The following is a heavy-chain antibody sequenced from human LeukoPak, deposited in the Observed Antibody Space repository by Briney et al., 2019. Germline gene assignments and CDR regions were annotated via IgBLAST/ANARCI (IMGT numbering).Heavy chain of an antibody. Sequence: GASVKVSCKASGYTFTGYYMHWVRQAPGQGLEWMGWINPNSGGTKYAQKFQGRITMNRDTSISTAYMDLSSLGSDDTAVYYCASVKSSTELDYWGQGTLVTVSS. CDR1: GYTFTGYY. V-gene: IGHV1-2*02. CDR3: ASVKSSTELDY. J-gene: IGHJ4*02. CDR2: INPNSGGT. D-gene: IGHD2-2*01.